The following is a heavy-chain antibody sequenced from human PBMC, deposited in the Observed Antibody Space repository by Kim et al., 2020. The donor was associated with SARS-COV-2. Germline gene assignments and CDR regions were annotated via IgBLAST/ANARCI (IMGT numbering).Heavy chain of an antibody. CDR1: GFTFSSYA. D-gene: IGHD2-2*02. Sequence: GGSLRLSCSASGFTFSSYAMHWVRQAPGKGLEYVSAISSNGGSTYYADSVKGRFTISRDNSKNTLYLQMSSLRAEDTAVYYCVKVVQLLYLGDDAFDIWGQGTMVTVSS. CDR3: VKVVQLLYLGDDAFDI. V-gene: IGHV3-64D*06. CDR2: ISSNGGST. J-gene: IGHJ3*02.